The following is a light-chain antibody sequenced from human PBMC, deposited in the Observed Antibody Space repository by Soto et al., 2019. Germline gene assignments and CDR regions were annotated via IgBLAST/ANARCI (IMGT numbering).Light chain of an antibody. Sequence: NFMLTQPHSVSESPGKTVTISCTRSSGSIASNYVQWYQQRPGSSPTTVIYEDYQRPSGVPDRFSGSIDSSSNSASLTISGLKTEDEADYYCQSYDSSNQVFGGGTKLTVL. CDR1: SGSIASNY. J-gene: IGLJ2*01. CDR3: QSYDSSNQV. V-gene: IGLV6-57*01. CDR2: EDY.